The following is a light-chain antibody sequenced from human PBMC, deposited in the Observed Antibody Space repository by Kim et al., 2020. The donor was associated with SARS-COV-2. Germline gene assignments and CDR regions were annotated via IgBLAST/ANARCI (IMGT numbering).Light chain of an antibody. J-gene: IGLJ2*01. CDR3: QAWDSSTAI. CDR1: KLGDKY. CDR2: QDS. V-gene: IGLV3-1*01. Sequence: GSPGQTASITCSGDKLGDKYACWYQQKPGQSPVQVIYQDSKRPSGIPERFSGSNSGNTATLTISGTQAMDEADYYCQAWDSSTAIFGGGTKVTVL.